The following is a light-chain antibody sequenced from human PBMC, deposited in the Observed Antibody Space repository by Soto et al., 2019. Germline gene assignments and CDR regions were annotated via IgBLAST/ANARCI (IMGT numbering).Light chain of an antibody. CDR2: VVT. CDR1: SSDVGGYNY. CDR3: SSYTDNGSLYV. Sequence: QSVLTQPASVSGSPGQSITISCTGTSSDVGGYNYVSWVQHRPGKAPKPMIYVVTNRPPGDPNRFSASKSGNTAPLTISGLKAEDEAYYFCSSYTDNGSLYVFGPGNRVT. J-gene: IGLJ1*01. V-gene: IGLV2-14*01.